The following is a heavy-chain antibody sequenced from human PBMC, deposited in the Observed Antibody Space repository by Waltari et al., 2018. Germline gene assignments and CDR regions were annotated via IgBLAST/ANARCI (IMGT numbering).Heavy chain of an antibody. J-gene: IGHJ3*02. V-gene: IGHV3-23*03. CDR3: AKGPSRVAAFDI. CDR1: GFTFSSYA. CDR2: IYSGGSST. Sequence: EVQLLESGGGLVQPGGSLRLSCAASGFTFSSYAMSWVRQAPGKGLEWVSVIYSGGSSTYYAGSVKGRFTISRDNSKNTLYLQMNSLRAEDTAVYYCAKGPSRVAAFDIWGQGTMVTVSS. D-gene: IGHD3-3*01.